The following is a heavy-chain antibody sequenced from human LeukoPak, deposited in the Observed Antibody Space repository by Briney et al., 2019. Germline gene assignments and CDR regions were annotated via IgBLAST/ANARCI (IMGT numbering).Heavy chain of an antibody. J-gene: IGHJ4*02. CDR3: ARIGVAGMDY. D-gene: IGHD6-13*01. Sequence: GGSLRLSCAASGFTFSTSWMHWVRQAPGKGLVWVSHINRDGSRTTYADSVKGRFTISRDNAKNSLYLQMNSLRAEDTAVYYCARIGVAGMDYWGQGTLVTVSS. CDR2: INRDGSRT. CDR1: GFTFSTSW. V-gene: IGHV3-74*01.